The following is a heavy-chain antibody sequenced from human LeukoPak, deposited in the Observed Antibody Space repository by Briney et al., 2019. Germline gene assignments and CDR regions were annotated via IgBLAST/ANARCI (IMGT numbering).Heavy chain of an antibody. Sequence: SETLSLTCAVSGYSISSGYYWGWIRQPPGKGLEGIGSINRSGSTYYNPSPKSRVTISVDTSKNQFSLKLSSVTAAETAVYYCAREHCGGDCYLDYWGQGTLVTVSS. D-gene: IGHD2-21*02. J-gene: IGHJ4*02. V-gene: IGHV4-38-2*02. CDR2: INRSGST. CDR3: AREHCGGDCYLDY. CDR1: GYSISSGYY.